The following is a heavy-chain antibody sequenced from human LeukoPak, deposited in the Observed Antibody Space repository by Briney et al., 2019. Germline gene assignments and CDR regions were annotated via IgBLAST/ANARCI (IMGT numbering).Heavy chain of an antibody. D-gene: IGHD4-23*01. CDR3: AREAYGGNSSCTFDY. CDR1: GYTFTNYY. Sequence: ASVKVSCKASGYTFTNYYMHWVRQAPGQGLEWMGIINPSGGSTSYAQKFQGRVTMTRDTSTSTVYMELSSLRSEDTAVYYCAREAYGGNSSCTFDYWGQGTLVTVSS. CDR2: INPSGGST. V-gene: IGHV1-46*01. J-gene: IGHJ4*02.